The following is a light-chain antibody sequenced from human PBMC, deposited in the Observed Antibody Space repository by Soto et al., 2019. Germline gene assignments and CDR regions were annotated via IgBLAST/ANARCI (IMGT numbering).Light chain of an antibody. Sequence: QSALTQPASVSGSPGQSITISCTGSSSDVGAYTYVSWYQQHPGKAPKLMIFEVSDRPSGVSNRFSGSKSGNTASLTISGXXXXXXXXXYCSSYTTSNTLVFGGGTKLTV. V-gene: IGLV2-14*01. CDR2: EVS. CDR1: SSDVGAYTY. J-gene: IGLJ2*01. CDR3: SSYTTSNTLV.